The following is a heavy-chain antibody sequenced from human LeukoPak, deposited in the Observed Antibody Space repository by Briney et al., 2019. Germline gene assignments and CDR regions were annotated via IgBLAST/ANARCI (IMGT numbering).Heavy chain of an antibody. D-gene: IGHD3-9*01. CDR3: ARNEGEIWRLVIMGAAFDY. CDR1: GYTFTSYG. CDR2: ISAYNGNT. J-gene: IGHJ4*02. Sequence: GASVKVSCKASGYTFTSYGISWVRQAPGQGLEWMGWISAYNGNTNYAQKLQGRVTMTTDTSTSTAYMELRSLRSDDTAVYYCARNEGEIWRLVIMGAAFDYWGQGTLVTVSS. V-gene: IGHV1-18*01.